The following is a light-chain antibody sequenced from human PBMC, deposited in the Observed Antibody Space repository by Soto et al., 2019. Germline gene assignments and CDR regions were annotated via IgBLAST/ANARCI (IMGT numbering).Light chain of an antibody. Sequence: QSALTQPASVSGSLGQSITISCTGTSSDIGVYDYVSWYQQHPGKAPKLIIYEVTKRPSGVPDRFSGSKSGNTASLTVSGLQAEDEADYYCSSYAGTNNLYVFGTGTKVTVL. CDR1: SSDIGVYDY. J-gene: IGLJ1*01. CDR3: SSYAGTNNLYV. CDR2: EVT. V-gene: IGLV2-8*01.